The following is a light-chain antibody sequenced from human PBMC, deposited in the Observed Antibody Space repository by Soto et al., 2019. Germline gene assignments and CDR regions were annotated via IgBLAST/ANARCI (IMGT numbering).Light chain of an antibody. J-gene: IGLJ1*01. CDR3: SSYSFTTSLYV. CDR2: EVT. CDR1: SGDIGSYNR. Sequence: QSALTQPASVSGSPGQSITISCTGTSGDIGSYNRVSWYQQHPGKAPKLIIYEVTDRPSGVSNRFSGSKSGNTASLTISGLQAEDEAEYYCSSYSFTTSLYVFGTGTKLTVL. V-gene: IGLV2-14*01.